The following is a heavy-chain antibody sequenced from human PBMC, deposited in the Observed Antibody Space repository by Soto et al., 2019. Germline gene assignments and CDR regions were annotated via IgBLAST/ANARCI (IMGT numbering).Heavy chain of an antibody. J-gene: IGHJ4*02. CDR2: IVPIVDTS. CDR3: VRVVAIPGYPDN. D-gene: IGHD5-12*01. Sequence: QVQLVQSGAEVRQPASSVKVSCKTSGGTFSSYAISWVRQAPGRGLEWMGGIVPIVDTSTYAQKFQGRVTITADESTSTVYMELSSSRSDDTAVYYCVRVVAIPGYPDNWGQGTLVTVSS. V-gene: IGHV1-69*12. CDR1: GGTFSSYA.